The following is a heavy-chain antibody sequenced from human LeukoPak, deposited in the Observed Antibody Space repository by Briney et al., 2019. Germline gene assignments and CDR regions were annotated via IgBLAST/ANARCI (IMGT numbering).Heavy chain of an antibody. V-gene: IGHV3-23*01. Sequence: GGSLRLSCAASGFTFSNYWMTWVRQAPGKGLEWVSAISGSGGSTYYADSVKGRFTISRDNSKNTLYLQMNSLRAEDTAVYYCAKTRPLDSSSWSHGDYWGQGTLVTVSS. J-gene: IGHJ4*02. CDR1: GFTFSNYW. CDR2: ISGSGGST. D-gene: IGHD6-13*01. CDR3: AKTRPLDSSSWSHGDY.